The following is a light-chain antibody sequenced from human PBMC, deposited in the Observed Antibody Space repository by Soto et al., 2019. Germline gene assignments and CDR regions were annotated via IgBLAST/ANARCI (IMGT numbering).Light chain of an antibody. CDR2: EVS. V-gene: IGLV2-14*01. J-gene: IGLJ2*01. Sequence: QSALTQPASVSGSPRQSITISCTGTSSDVGGYNYVSWYQQHPGKAPKLMIYEVSDRPSGVSNRFYGSKSGNTASLTISGLQAEDEADYYCSSYTSSGSLVFGGGTKLTVL. CDR1: SSDVGGYNY. CDR3: SSYTSSGSLV.